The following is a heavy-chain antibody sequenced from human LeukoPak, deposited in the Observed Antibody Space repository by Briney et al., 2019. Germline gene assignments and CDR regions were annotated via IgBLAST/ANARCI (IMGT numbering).Heavy chain of an antibody. J-gene: IGHJ4*02. V-gene: IGHV4-61*02. Sequence: SQTLSLTCTVSGGSISSGSYYWSWIRQPAGKGLEWIGRIYTSGSTNYNPSLKSRVTISVDTSKNQFSLKLSSVTAADTAVYYCARDSNYYDSSGYYYLSDHWGQGTLVTVSS. CDR3: ARDSNYYDSSGYYYLSDH. CDR1: GGSISSGSYY. D-gene: IGHD3-22*01. CDR2: IYTSGST.